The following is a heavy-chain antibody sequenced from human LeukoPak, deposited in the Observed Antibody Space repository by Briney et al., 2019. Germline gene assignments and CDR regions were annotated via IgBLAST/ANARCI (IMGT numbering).Heavy chain of an antibody. V-gene: IGHV3-74*01. Sequence: GGSLRLSYAGSGFTLSDYWMHWVRQAPGKGLVWVSHINSGGSNTNYADSVKGRFTISRDNAENTLYLEMNSLRPEDTAVYFCVRDKLWFGEAGWGQGTLVTVSS. CDR1: GFTLSDYW. CDR2: INSGGSNT. J-gene: IGHJ4*02. CDR3: VRDKLWFGEAG. D-gene: IGHD3-10*01.